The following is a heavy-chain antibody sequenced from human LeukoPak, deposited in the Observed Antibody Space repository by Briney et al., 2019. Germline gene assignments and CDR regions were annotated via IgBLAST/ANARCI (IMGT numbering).Heavy chain of an antibody. V-gene: IGHV3-74*01. CDR2: INSDGSST. J-gene: IGHJ4*02. CDR3: ARVVSGDYDY. D-gene: IGHD2-15*01. Sequence: GGSLRLSCAASGFTVSSNYMSWVRQAPGKGLVWVSRINSDGSSTSYADSVKGRFTISRDNAKNTLYLQMNSLRAEDTAVYYCARVVSGDYDYWGQGTLVTVSS. CDR1: GFTVSSNY.